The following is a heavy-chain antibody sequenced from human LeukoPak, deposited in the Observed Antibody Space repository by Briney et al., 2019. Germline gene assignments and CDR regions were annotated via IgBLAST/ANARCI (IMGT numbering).Heavy chain of an antibody. J-gene: IGHJ4*02. V-gene: IGHV3-23*01. Sequence: PGGSLRLSCAASGFTFNICAMTWVRQAPGKGLEWVSTIAGGSFDTFYADSVKGRFTISRDDSKNTLYLQMNSLRAEDTAVYYCAKHLRWARDVSDSWGQGTLVTVSS. D-gene: IGHD2-21*01. CDR1: GFTFNICA. CDR3: AKHLRWARDVSDS. CDR2: IAGGSFDT.